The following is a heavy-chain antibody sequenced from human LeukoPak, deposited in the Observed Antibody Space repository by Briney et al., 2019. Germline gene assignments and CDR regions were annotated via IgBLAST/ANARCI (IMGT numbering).Heavy chain of an antibody. CDR1: GYTFIDYY. J-gene: IGHJ4*02. Sequence: ASVKVSCKASGYTFIDYYVHWVRQAPGQGLEWMGWINPTSGGTKYAQNFQGRVTMTRDTSISTAHMELSSLRSDDTAVYYCAREHYAAFDYWGLGALVTVSS. V-gene: IGHV1-2*02. CDR3: AREHYAAFDY. CDR2: INPTSGGT. D-gene: IGHD4-17*01.